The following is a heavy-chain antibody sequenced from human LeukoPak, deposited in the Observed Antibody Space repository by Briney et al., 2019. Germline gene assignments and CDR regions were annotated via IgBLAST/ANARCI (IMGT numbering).Heavy chain of an antibody. CDR1: GFTFSTYD. CDR3: ARVYSANGYGSGYYDY. CDR2: ITSTSNHI. V-gene: IGHV3-21*01. D-gene: IGHD3-10*01. J-gene: IGHJ4*02. Sequence: GGSLRLSCVASGFTFSTYDMNWVRQAPGKGVEWVSAITSTSNHINYADSVKGRFTISRDSANNSLYLQMNSLRAEDTAVYYCARVYSANGYGSGYYDYWGQGTLVTVSS.